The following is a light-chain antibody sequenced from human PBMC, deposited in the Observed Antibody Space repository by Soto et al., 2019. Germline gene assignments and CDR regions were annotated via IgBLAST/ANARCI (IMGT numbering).Light chain of an antibody. CDR2: DVS. CDR1: SRDVGGYDY. CDR3: SSYTSSITLGV. V-gene: IGLV2-14*01. Sequence: QSVLTQPASVSGSPGQSITISCTGTSRDVGGYDYVSWYQQHPGKAPKLMIYDVSNRPSGVSNRFSGSKSGNTASLTISGLQDEDEADYYCSSYTSSITLGVFGTGTKVTVL. J-gene: IGLJ1*01.